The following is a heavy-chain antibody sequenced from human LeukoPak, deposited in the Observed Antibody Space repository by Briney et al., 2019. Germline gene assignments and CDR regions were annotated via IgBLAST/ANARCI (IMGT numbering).Heavy chain of an antibody. CDR3: ARGAWYNSAYTALHYFDY. CDR2: MNPNNGNA. J-gene: IGHJ4*02. D-gene: IGHD6-19*01. CDR1: GYTFTGYY. V-gene: IGHV1-8*02. Sequence: ASVKVSCKASGYTFTGYYIHWVRQATGQGLEGMGWMNPNNGNAGYAQKFQDKVTMTRDTSISTAYMELSSLRSEDTAIYYCARGAWYNSAYTALHYFDYWGQGTLVTVSS.